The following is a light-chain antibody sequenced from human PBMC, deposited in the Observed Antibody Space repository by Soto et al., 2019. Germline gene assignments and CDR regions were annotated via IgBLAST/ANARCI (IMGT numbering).Light chain of an antibody. CDR2: SNV. V-gene: IGLV1-44*01. Sequence: QSVLTQAPSVSGTPGQRVTISCSGSSSNIGSNTVSWYQQVPGTAPKVLIYSNVQRPSGAPDRFSGSKSGTSASLAIGGLQSEDEADYYCAAWDGSLNGWVFGGGTKLTVL. CDR1: SSNIGSNT. CDR3: AAWDGSLNGWV. J-gene: IGLJ3*02.